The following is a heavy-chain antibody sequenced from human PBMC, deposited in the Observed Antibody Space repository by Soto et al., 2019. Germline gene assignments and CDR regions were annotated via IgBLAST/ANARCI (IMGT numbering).Heavy chain of an antibody. CDR2: IYHTGNA. CDR3: ARDYFDSSDYTTNWFDP. Sequence: SETLSLTCSVSGDSISNSRFYWSWIRQPPGEGLEWIGSIYHTGNAYYNPSLKSRVTIFVDTSKNQFSLKLTSVTAADTALYYCARDYFDSSDYTTNWFDPWGQGALVTVS. V-gene: IGHV4-39*01. J-gene: IGHJ5*02. D-gene: IGHD3-22*01. CDR1: GDSISNSRFY.